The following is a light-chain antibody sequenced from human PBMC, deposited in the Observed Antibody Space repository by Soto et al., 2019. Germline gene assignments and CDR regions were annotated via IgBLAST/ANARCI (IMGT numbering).Light chain of an antibody. J-gene: IGKJ5*01. V-gene: IGKV3-20*01. CDR1: QSVSSTY. CDR2: GTS. Sequence: EVVLTQSPSTLSLSPGGRSTLSCRASQSVSSTYLAWYQQQTGQAPRLXMSGTSNRATGTPDRFSGSGSGTDVTLTISRLETEDFAVYYCQQYGSPPITFGQGTRLEIK. CDR3: QQYGSPPIT.